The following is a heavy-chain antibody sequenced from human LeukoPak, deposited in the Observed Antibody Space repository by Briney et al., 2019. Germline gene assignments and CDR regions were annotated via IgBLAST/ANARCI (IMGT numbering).Heavy chain of an antibody. D-gene: IGHD6-13*01. CDR1: GYTFTTYY. J-gene: IGHJ4*02. CDR2: INPSAGNT. V-gene: IGHV1-46*01. CDR3: ARDGRVHSRTSRGFDY. Sequence: ASVKVSCKASGYTFTTYYMHWVRHAPGQGPEGMGIINPSAGNTNYAQKFQGRVTMTRDTSTRTLYMELSSLRSEDTAVYYCARDGRVHSRTSRGFDYWGQGTLVTVSS.